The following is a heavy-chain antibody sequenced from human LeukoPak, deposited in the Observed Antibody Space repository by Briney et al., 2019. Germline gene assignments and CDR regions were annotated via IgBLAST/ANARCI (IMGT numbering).Heavy chain of an antibody. Sequence: SETLSLTCTVSGGSISSYYWSWIRQPPGKGLEWIGYIYYSGSTNYNPSLKSRVTMSVDTSKNQFSLKLSSVTAADTAVYYCARLVVVPATVPKYYFDYWGQGTLVTVSS. D-gene: IGHD2-15*01. J-gene: IGHJ4*02. V-gene: IGHV4-59*08. CDR2: IYYSGST. CDR3: ARLVVVPATVPKYYFDY. CDR1: GGSISSYY.